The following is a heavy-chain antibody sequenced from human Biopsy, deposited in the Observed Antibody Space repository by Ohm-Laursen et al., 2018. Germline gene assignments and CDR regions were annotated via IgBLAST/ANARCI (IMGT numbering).Heavy chain of an antibody. J-gene: IGHJ6*02. CDR3: ARDLPSSYYYAMDV. CDR1: GASITSYY. CDR2: TYKGGNT. Sequence: SDTLSLTCTVSGASITSYYWSWTRQPAGKGLEWIGHTYKGGNTNHNPSLKSRVSMSVDTSKNQLSLTLRSVTAADTAVYYCARDLPSSYYYAMDVWGQGTTVTVSS. V-gene: IGHV4-4*07.